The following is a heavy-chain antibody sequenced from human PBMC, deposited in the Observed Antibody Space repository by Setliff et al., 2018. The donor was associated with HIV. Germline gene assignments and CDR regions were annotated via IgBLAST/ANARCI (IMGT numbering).Heavy chain of an antibody. CDR1: GFTLSTYS. V-gene: IGHV3-21*04. CDR2: IYDSGDI. J-gene: IGHJ5*02. Sequence: GGSLRLSCVASGFTLSTYSMNWVRQAPGKGLEWVSRIYDSGDIWYADSVRGRFTISRDNTKNSLYLQINSLKGEDTSVYYCARGKMWFAPWGQGKMVTVSS. CDR3: ARGKMWFAP.